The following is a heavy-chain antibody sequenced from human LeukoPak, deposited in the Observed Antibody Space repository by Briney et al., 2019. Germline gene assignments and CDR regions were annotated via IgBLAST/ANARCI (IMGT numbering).Heavy chain of an antibody. CDR1: GYSISSGYY. CDR3: AGYGRGDYGDPSTFDY. J-gene: IGHJ4*02. CDR2: IYHSGST. V-gene: IGHV4-38-2*02. Sequence: PSETLSLTCTVSGYSISSGYYWGWIRQPPGKGLEWIGSIYHSGSTYYNPSLKSRVTISVDTSKNQFSLKLSSVTAADTAVYYCAGYGRGDYGDPSTFDYWGQGTLVTVSS. D-gene: IGHD4-17*01.